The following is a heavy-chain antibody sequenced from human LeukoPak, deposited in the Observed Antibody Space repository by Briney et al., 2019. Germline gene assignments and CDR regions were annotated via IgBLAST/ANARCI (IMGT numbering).Heavy chain of an antibody. V-gene: IGHV4-4*07. D-gene: IGHD6-13*01. CDR3: ARSSVYRSSWLIDY. CDR1: GGSISSYS. J-gene: IGHJ4*02. CDR2: IYTSGST. Sequence: SETLSLTCTVSGGSISSYSWSWIRQPAGKGLEWIGRIYTSGSTTYNPSLKRRVTMSVDTSKNQFSLKLTSVTAADTAVYYCARSSVYRSSWLIDYWGQGTLVTVSS.